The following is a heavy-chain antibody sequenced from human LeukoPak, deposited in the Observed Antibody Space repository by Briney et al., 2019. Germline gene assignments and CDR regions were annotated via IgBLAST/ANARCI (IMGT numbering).Heavy chain of an antibody. J-gene: IGHJ4*02. D-gene: IGHD3-22*01. CDR3: ARDPGYYYDSSGYYYPSFDY. V-gene: IGHV3-30*04. CDR2: ISYDGSNK. CDR1: GFTFSSYA. Sequence: GGSLRLSCAASGFTFSSYAMHWVRQAPGKGLEWVAVISYDGSNKYYADSVKGRFTISRDNSKNTLYLQMNSLRAEDTAVFYCARDPGYYYDSSGYYYPSFDYWGQGTLVTVSS.